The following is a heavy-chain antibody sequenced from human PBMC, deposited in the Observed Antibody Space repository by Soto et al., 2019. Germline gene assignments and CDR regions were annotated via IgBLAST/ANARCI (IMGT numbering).Heavy chain of an antibody. CDR2: IYRTGST. Sequence: KTSETLSLTCAVSGASFTSNDWWTWVRQPPGRGLEWIGEIYRTGSTNYNPSLKSRVTISLDKSENQFSLKVTSLTAAGTAVYYCASRDPGTSVDYWGQGTLVTVSS. D-gene: IGHD1-7*01. CDR3: ASRDPGTSVDY. J-gene: IGHJ4*02. CDR1: GASFTSNDW. V-gene: IGHV4-4*02.